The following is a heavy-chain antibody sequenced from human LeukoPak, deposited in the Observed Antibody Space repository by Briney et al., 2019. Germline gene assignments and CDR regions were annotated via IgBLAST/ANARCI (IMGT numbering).Heavy chain of an antibody. CDR2: IRSKAYGATT. Sequence: GRSLRLSCTTSGFTFGDFAMTWVRQAPGKGLEWVGFIRSKAYGATTDYAASVKGRFTISRHDSKSIAYLQMNSLKTEDTAVYYCTTHDYGDIDYWGQGTLVTVSS. CDR3: TTHDYGDIDY. D-gene: IGHD4-17*01. CDR1: GFTFGDFA. V-gene: IGHV3-49*04. J-gene: IGHJ4*02.